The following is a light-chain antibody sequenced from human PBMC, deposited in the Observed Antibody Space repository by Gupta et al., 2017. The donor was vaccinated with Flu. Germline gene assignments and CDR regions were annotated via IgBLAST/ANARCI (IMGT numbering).Light chain of an antibody. CDR2: GAS. V-gene: IGKV3-20*01. Sequence: EMVLTQASGTLSLSPGERATLSCRAGQSVSSSYLAWYQQKPGQAPRLLIYGASSRATGIPDRFSGSGSGTDFPLTIRRLAPEDFAVYYCQHECSSTRTFGQGTKVEIK. CDR3: QHECSSTRT. J-gene: IGKJ1*01. CDR1: QSVSSSY.